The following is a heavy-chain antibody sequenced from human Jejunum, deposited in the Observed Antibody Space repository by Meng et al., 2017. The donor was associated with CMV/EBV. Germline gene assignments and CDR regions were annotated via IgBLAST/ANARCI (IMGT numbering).Heavy chain of an antibody. CDR2: ISGSDDST. J-gene: IGHJ4*02. V-gene: IGHV3-23*04. CDR1: GFPFSTNV. D-gene: IGHD3-10*01. CDR3: AKGSGSRSYRFDY. Sequence: VDWVTSGGDVVQPGGSLRLSFATSGFPFSTNVMSWVRQAPGQGLEWVSAISGSDDSTYYAESVKGRFTISRDNSKNTLYLQMNSLRAEDTAVYYCAKGSGSRSYRFDYWGQGTLVTASS.